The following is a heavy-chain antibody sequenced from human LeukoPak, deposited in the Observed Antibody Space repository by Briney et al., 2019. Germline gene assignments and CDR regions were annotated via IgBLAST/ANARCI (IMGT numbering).Heavy chain of an antibody. CDR1: GGTFSSYA. CDR3: ARDPAYCGGDCYVGY. Sequence: GASVKVSCKASGGTFSSYAISWVRQAPGQGLEWMGRIIPILGIANYAQKFQGRVTITADKSTSTAYMELSSLRSEDTAVYYCARDPAYCGGDCYVGYWGQGTLVTVSS. J-gene: IGHJ4*02. CDR2: IIPILGIA. D-gene: IGHD2-21*02. V-gene: IGHV1-69*04.